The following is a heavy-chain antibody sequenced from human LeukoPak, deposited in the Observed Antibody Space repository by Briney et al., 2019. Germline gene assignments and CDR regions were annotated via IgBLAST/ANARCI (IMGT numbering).Heavy chain of an antibody. CDR2: IYYSGST. CDR3: ASIAAAAHDAFDI. J-gene: IGHJ3*02. Sequence: PSETLSLTCTVSGGSISSGGYYWSWIRQHPGKGLEWIGYIYYSGSTYYNPSLKSRVTISVDTSKNQFSLKLSSVTAADTAVYYCASIAAAAHDAFDIWGQGTMVTVSS. V-gene: IGHV4-31*03. CDR1: GGSISSGGYY. D-gene: IGHD6-13*01.